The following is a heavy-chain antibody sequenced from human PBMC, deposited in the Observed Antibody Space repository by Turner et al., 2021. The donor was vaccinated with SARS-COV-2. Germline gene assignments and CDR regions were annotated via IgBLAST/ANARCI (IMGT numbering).Heavy chain of an antibody. CDR3: ARGDIVVVVASTPGDYFDY. J-gene: IGHJ4*02. Sequence: QVQLVQSGAEVKKPGASVKVSCQASGYTFTSYGISWVRQAPGQGLEWMGWISAYNGNTNYAQKLQGRGTMTTDTSTSTAYMELRSLRSDDTAVYYCARGDIVVVVASTPGDYFDYWGQGTLVTVSS. CDR1: GYTFTSYG. D-gene: IGHD2-15*01. CDR2: ISAYNGNT. V-gene: IGHV1-18*01.